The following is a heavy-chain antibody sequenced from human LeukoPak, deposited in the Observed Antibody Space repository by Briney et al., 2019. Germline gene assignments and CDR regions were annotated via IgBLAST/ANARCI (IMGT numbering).Heavy chain of an antibody. Sequence: SETLSLTCTVSGGSISSYYWSWIRQPPGKGLEWIGYIYYSGSTNYNPSLKSRVTISVDTSKNQFSLKLSSVTAADTAVYYCARAGMDWAADYWGQGTLVTVSS. CDR1: GGSISSYY. D-gene: IGHD1-14*01. J-gene: IGHJ4*02. CDR3: ARAGMDWAADY. V-gene: IGHV4-59*01. CDR2: IYYSGST.